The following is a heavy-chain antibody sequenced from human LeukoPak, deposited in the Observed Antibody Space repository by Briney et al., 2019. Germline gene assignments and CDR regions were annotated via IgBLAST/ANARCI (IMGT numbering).Heavy chain of an antibody. CDR3: ARSYSSGWYYGLYYFDY. J-gene: IGHJ4*02. V-gene: IGHV3-21*04. CDR2: ISSSSSYI. D-gene: IGHD6-19*01. Sequence: GGSLRLSCAASGFTFSSYSMNWVRQAPGKGLEWVSSISSSSSYIYYADSVKGRFTISRDNAKNSLYLQMNSLRAEDTAVYYCARSYSSGWYYGLYYFDYWGQGTLVTVSS. CDR1: GFTFSSYS.